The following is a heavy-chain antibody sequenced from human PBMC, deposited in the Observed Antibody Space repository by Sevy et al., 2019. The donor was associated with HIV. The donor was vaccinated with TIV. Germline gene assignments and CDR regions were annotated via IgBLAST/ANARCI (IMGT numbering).Heavy chain of an antibody. J-gene: IGHJ4*02. D-gene: IGHD3-10*01. Sequence: GGSLRLSCATSGFTFSSFWMSWVRQAPGKGLEWVANINQDGSEIYYVDSVKGRFTISRDNAKNSLYLQMTSLRAEDPAVYYCARESIYAYGSLSHYWGQGTLVTVSS. V-gene: IGHV3-7*01. CDR3: ARESIYAYGSLSHY. CDR1: GFTFSSFW. CDR2: INQDGSEI.